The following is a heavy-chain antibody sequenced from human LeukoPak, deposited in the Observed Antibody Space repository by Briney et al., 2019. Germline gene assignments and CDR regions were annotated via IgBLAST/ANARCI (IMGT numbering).Heavy chain of an antibody. J-gene: IGHJ6*03. V-gene: IGHV4-39*02. Sequence: SETLSLTCTVSGGSISSSSYYWGWIRQPPGKGLEWIGSIYYSGSTYYNPSLKSRVTISVDTSKNQFSLKLSSVTAADTAVYYCARDFRDGGYMDVWGKGTTVTVSS. CDR2: IYYSGST. D-gene: IGHD4-23*01. CDR3: ARDFRDGGYMDV. CDR1: GGSISSSSYY.